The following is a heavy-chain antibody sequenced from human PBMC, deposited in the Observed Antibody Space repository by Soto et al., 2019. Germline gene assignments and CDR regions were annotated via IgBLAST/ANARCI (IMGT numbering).Heavy chain of an antibody. V-gene: IGHV3-13*01. CDR3: NRTADFTSAFDI. D-gene: IGHD3-3*01. Sequence: GGSLRLSCAASGFTFSNYDMHWVRQPTGKGLQWVANINVAGDTYYPGSVKGRFTISRENAKNSLYLQINSLRAEDTAVYYCNRTADFTSAFDIWGQGAMVTVSS. CDR2: INVAGDT. CDR1: GFTFSNYD. J-gene: IGHJ3*02.